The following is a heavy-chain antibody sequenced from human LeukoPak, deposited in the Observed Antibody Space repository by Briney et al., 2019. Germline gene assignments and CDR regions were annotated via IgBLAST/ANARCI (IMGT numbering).Heavy chain of an antibody. D-gene: IGHD3-22*01. J-gene: IGHJ3*02. CDR2: IYYSGST. V-gene: IGHV4-59*01. Sequence: SETLSLTCTVSGGSIGSYYWTWIRQPPGKGLEWVGYIYYSGSTNYNPSLKSRVTISVDTSKNQFSLKLSSVTTADTAVYYCARYYYDNSGSIYAFDIWGQGTMVTVSS. CDR1: GGSIGSYY. CDR3: ARYYYDNSGSIYAFDI.